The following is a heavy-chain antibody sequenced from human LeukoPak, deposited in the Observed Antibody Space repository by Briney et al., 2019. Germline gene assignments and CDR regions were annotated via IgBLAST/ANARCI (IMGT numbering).Heavy chain of an antibody. D-gene: IGHD3-16*01. V-gene: IGHV4-34*01. CDR1: GGSFSGYY. CDR2: INHSGST. Sequence: PSETLSLTCAVYGGSFSGYYWSWIRQPPGKGLEWIGEINHSGSTNYNPSLKSRVTISVDTSKNQFSLKLSSVTAADTAVYYCARGWGQHGVTGYYFDYWGQGTLVTVSS. CDR3: ARGWGQHGVTGYYFDY. J-gene: IGHJ4*02.